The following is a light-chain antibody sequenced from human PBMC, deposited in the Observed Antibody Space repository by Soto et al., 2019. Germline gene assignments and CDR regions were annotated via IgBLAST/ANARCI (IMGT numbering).Light chain of an antibody. CDR1: QNVSTY. Sequence: EIVLTQSPATLSLSPGERATLSCRASQNVSTYSAWYQQKPGQAPRLLIYDASNRATGIPARFSGSGSGTDFTLTISSLKPEDLAVYYCQQRTNWLTFGPGTKVDIK. CDR2: DAS. J-gene: IGKJ3*01. V-gene: IGKV3-11*01. CDR3: QQRTNWLT.